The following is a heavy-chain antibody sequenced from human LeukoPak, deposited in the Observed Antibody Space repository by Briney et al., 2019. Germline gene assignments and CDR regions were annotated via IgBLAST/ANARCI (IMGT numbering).Heavy chain of an antibody. V-gene: IGHV4-4*02. CDR1: GGSISSSNW. D-gene: IGHD1-26*01. J-gene: IGHJ4*02. CDR3: ARRPSGSYLERFDY. Sequence: SGTLSLTCAVSGGSISSSNWWSWVRQPPGKGLEWIGEIYHSGSTNYNPSLKSRVTISVDKSKNQFSLKLSSVTAADTAVYYCARRPSGSYLERFDYWGQGTLVTVSS. CDR2: IYHSGST.